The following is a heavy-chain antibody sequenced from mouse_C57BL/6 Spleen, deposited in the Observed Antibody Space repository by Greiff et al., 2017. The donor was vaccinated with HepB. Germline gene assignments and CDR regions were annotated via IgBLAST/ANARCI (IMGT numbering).Heavy chain of an antibody. CDR1: GYTFTDYE. Sequence: QVQLKQSGAELVRPGASVTLSCKASGYTFTDYEMHWVKQTPVHGLEWIGAIDPETGGTAYNQKFKGKAILTADKSSSTAYMELRSLTSEDSAVYYCTRWYDYDVDYWGQGTTLTVSS. V-gene: IGHV1-15*01. CDR3: TRWYDYDVDY. J-gene: IGHJ2*01. CDR2: IDPETGGT. D-gene: IGHD2-4*01.